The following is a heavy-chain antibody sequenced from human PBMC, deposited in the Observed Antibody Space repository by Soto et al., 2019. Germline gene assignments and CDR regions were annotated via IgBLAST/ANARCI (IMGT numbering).Heavy chain of an antibody. Sequence: PSETLSLTCAVSGGSISSGGDSWSWIRQPSGKGLEWIGYIYYSWSTNSNPYLKSRVTISVDTSKNQFSLKLSSVTAADTAVYYCAGQRASYVAVDYWGQGTLVTVSS. V-gene: IGHV4-61*08. CDR2: IYYSWST. D-gene: IGHD1-26*01. CDR1: GGSISSGGDS. CDR3: AGQRASYVAVDY. J-gene: IGHJ4*02.